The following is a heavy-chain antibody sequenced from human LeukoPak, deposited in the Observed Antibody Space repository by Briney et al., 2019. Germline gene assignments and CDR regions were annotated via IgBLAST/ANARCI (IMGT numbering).Heavy chain of an antibody. V-gene: IGHV1-8*01. CDR2: MNPNSGHT. D-gene: IGHD1-26*01. CDR1: GYTLTNYD. J-gene: IGHJ6*02. Sequence: ASVKVSCKASGYTLTNYDINWVRQATGQGLAWMGWMNPNSGHTGYTQKFQGRVTMTRDTSISTAYMELSSLRSEDTAVYYCVRVQSGSYARYGMDVWGQGTTVTVSS. CDR3: VRVQSGSYARYGMDV.